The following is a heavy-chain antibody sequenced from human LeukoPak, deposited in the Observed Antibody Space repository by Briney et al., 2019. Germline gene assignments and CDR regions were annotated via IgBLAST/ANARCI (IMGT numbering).Heavy chain of an antibody. CDR2: IGVSGGST. Sequence: GGSLRLSCAASGFTFSSYAMSGVRQAPGKGLEWVSAIGVSGGSTYYADSVKGRFTISRDNSTTTLYLQLNSLRTEDTAVYYCAKIHLGELSSIDYWGQGTLVTVSS. CDR1: GFTFSSYA. V-gene: IGHV3-23*01. CDR3: AKIHLGELSSIDY. D-gene: IGHD3-16*02. J-gene: IGHJ4*02.